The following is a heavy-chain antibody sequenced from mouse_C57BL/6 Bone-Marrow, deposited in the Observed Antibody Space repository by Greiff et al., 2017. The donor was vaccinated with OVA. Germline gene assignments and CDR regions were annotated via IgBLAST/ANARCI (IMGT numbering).Heavy chain of an antibody. J-gene: IGHJ3*01. Sequence: DVKLVESGGGLVKPGGSLKLSCAASGFTFSSYTMSWVRQTPEKRLEWVATISGGGGNTYYPDSVKGRFTISRDNAKNTLYLQMSSLRSEDTALYYCARLRYYGSSSAWFAYWGQGTLVTVSA. CDR2: ISGGGGNT. D-gene: IGHD1-1*01. V-gene: IGHV5-9*01. CDR1: GFTFSSYT. CDR3: ARLRYYGSSSAWFAY.